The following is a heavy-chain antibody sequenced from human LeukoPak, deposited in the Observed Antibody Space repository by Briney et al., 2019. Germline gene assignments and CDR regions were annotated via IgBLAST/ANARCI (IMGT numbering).Heavy chain of an antibody. J-gene: IGHJ3*02. CDR1: GFTVSSNY. D-gene: IGHD1-26*01. Sequence: GRSLRLSCAASGFTVSSNYMSWVRQAPGKGLEWASEIYSDGRTYYAASVKGRFSISRDNSKNTVYLQMNSLRAEDTAVYYCARDLREHGVFDIWGQGTMVTVSS. CDR3: ARDLREHGVFDI. V-gene: IGHV3-53*01. CDR2: IYSDGRT.